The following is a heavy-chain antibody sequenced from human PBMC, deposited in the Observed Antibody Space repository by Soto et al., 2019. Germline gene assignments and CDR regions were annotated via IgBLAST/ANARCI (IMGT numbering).Heavy chain of an antibody. V-gene: IGHV4-39*01. D-gene: IGHD3-3*02. Sequence: SETLSLTCTVSGGSLSSSSYYWGWIRQPPGKGLEWIGSIYYSGSTYYNPSLKSRVTISVDTSKNQFSLKLSSVTAADTAVYYCASPKIAFYNWFDPWRQGTLVTVS. CDR3: ASPKIAFYNWFDP. J-gene: IGHJ5*02. CDR1: GGSLSSSSYY. CDR2: IYYSGST.